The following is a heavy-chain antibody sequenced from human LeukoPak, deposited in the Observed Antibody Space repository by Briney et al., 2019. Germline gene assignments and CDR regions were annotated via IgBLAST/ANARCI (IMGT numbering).Heavy chain of an antibody. CDR3: AREGRDGYRIGAFDI. Sequence: PGRSLRLSCVVSGFTFDDYAMHWVRQAPGKGLEWVSGISWNSGNIGYADSVKGRFTISRDNAKNSLYLQMNSLRAEDTAVYYCAREGRDGYRIGAFDIWGQGTMVTVSS. J-gene: IGHJ3*02. CDR2: ISWNSGNI. D-gene: IGHD5-24*01. V-gene: IGHV3-9*01. CDR1: GFTFDDYA.